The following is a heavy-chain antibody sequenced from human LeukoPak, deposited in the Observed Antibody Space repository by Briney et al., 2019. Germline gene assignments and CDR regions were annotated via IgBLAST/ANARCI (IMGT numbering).Heavy chain of an antibody. J-gene: IGHJ3*02. V-gene: IGHV3-30-3*01. Sequence: GGSLRLSCAASGFTFSSYAMHWVRQAPGKGLEWVAVISYDGSNKYYADSVKGRFTISRDNSKNTLYLQMNSLRAEDTAVYYCAREHSSSDAFDIWGQGTMVTVSS. CDR1: GFTFSSYA. CDR2: ISYDGSNK. D-gene: IGHD6-13*01. CDR3: AREHSSSDAFDI.